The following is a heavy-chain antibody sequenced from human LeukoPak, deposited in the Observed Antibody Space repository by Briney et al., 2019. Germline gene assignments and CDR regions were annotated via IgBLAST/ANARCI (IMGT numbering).Heavy chain of an antibody. CDR3: ARDSWTSVGTQGD. CDR1: GGTFSSYA. Sequence: ASVKVSCKASGGTFSSYAISWVRQAPGQGLEWMGRIIPIFGTANYAQKFQGRVTITTDESTSTAYMELSSLRSEETAVYYCARDSWTSVGTQGDWGQGTLVTVSS. D-gene: IGHD5-12*01. CDR2: IIPIFGTA. V-gene: IGHV1-69*05. J-gene: IGHJ4*02.